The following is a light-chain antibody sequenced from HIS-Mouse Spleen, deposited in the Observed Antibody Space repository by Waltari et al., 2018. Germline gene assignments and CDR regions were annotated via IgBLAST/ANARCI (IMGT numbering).Light chain of an antibody. Sequence: QSALTQPASVSGSPGQSITISCTGTSSDVGSYNLVSWYQPPPGKAPKLMIYEGSKRPSGVSNRFSGSKSGNTASLTISGLQAEDEADYYCCSYAGSSTLVFGGGTKLTVL. V-gene: IGLV2-23*01. CDR3: CSYAGSSTLV. CDR2: EGS. J-gene: IGLJ3*02. CDR1: SSDVGSYNL.